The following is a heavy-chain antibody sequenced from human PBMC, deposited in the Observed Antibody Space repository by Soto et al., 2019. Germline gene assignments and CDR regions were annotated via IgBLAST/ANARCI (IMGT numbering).Heavy chain of an antibody. CDR2: SRKKADSYTP. CDR3: AWDYRAY. V-gene: IGHV3-72*01. J-gene: IGHJ1*01. CDR1: GFDFSDHN. Sequence: EVQVVESGGGLVQPGWSLRLSCAVSGFDFSDHNMDWVRQAPGKGLEWVGRSRKKADSYTPEYAASVKGRFTISRDEAKNSLYLQVNNLKTEDTAVYFCAWDYRAYWGQGTPVTVSS. D-gene: IGHD3-16*02.